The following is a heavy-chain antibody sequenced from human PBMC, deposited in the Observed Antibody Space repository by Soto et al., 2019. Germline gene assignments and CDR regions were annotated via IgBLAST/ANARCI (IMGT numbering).Heavy chain of an antibody. J-gene: IGHJ4*02. D-gene: IGHD2-21*02. CDR3: ARFHGNDFWVFDH. CDR2: FYYGGNT. V-gene: IGHV4-39*01. Sequence: PSETLSLTCTVSGDSISSSDYYRGWIRQPPGKGLEWVGSFYYGGNTYYNPSLKSRVTISVDTSKNQFSLKLNSVTAADTAVFYCARFHGNDFWVFDHWGQGTLVTVSS. CDR1: GDSISSSDYY.